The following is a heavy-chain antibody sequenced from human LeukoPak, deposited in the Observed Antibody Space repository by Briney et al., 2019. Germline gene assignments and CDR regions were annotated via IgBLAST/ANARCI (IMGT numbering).Heavy chain of an antibody. CDR3: AIDIVIVPAARDDYGSNY. CDR2: INHSGST. CDR1: GGSFSGYY. J-gene: IGHJ4*02. Sequence: SETLSLTCAVYGGSFSGYYWSWIRQPPGKGLEWIGEINHSGSTNYNPSPKSRVTISVDTSKNQFSLKLSSVTAADTAVYYCAIDIVIVPAARDDYGSNYWGQGTLVTVSS. D-gene: IGHD2-2*01. V-gene: IGHV4-34*01.